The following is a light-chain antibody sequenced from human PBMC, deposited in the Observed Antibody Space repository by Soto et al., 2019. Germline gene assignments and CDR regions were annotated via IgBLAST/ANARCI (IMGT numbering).Light chain of an antibody. V-gene: IGKV1-39*01. CDR3: QQSFSTPPFT. CDR2: AAS. Sequence: DIQMTQSPSSLSESVGDRVTISCGASQTISMYLNWYQHKPGKAPILLISAASILESGVPSRFSGSRSGTEFTLTISSLQPEDCATYYCQQSFSTPPFTFGGGTKVEIK. CDR1: QTISMY. J-gene: IGKJ4*01.